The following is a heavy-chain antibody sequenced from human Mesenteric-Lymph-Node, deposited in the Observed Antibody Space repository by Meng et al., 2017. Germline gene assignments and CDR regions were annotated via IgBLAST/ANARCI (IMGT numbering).Heavy chain of an antibody. D-gene: IGHD3-22*01. CDR1: GGTFSSYT. V-gene: IGHV1-69*02. CDR3: ARLGEYYDSSGDGENYYYYYGMDV. CDR2: IIPILGIA. J-gene: IGHJ6*02. Sequence: SVKVSCKASGGTFSSYTISWVRQAPGQGLEWMGRIIPILGIANYAQKFQGRVTITADKSTSTAYMELSSLRSEDTAVYYCARLGEYYDSSGDGENYYYYYGMDVWGQGTTVTVSS.